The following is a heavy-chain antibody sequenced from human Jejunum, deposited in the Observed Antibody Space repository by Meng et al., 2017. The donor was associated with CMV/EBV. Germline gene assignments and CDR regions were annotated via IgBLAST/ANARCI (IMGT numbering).Heavy chain of an antibody. V-gene: IGHV1-18*01. D-gene: IGHD1-26*01. CDR3: ARVEVGITSGDY. J-gene: IGHJ4*02. Sequence: QAQLVQSGGEVKEPGASLKVSCKASCYTFTNYGITWVRQAPGQGLEWMGWISAYNGNTNYAQTLQGRVTMTTDTSTSTAYMELRSLRSDDTAVYYCARVEVGITSGDYWGQGTLVTVSS. CDR2: ISAYNGNT. CDR1: CYTFTNYG.